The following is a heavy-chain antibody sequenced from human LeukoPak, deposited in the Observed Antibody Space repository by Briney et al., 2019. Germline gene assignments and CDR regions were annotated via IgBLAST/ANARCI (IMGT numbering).Heavy chain of an antibody. CDR3: AREVRRDDYGGNLDDFDI. D-gene: IGHD4-23*01. CDR1: GGSVSYGFYY. V-gene: IGHV4-61*01. CDR2: IYYTGST. Sequence: SEALSLTCAVSGGSVSYGFYYWSWIRQPPGKGLEWIGYIYYTGSTNYDPSLKSRVGISADRPKNQFSLKLRSVTAADTAVYYCAREVRRDDYGGNLDDFDIWGRGTMVTVSS. J-gene: IGHJ3*02.